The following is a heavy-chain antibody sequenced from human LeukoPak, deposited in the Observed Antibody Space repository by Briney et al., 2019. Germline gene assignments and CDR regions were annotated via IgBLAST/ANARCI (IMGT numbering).Heavy chain of an antibody. CDR2: IYPGDSDT. Sequence: GESLKISCTGSGYTFATYWIGWVRQMPGKGLGGVGIIYPGDSDTTYSPSFQGQVTISADKSISTAYLQWSSLEASDTAMYYCARHDSALYSGSDYWGQGTLVTVSS. CDR3: ARHDSALYSGSDY. J-gene: IGHJ4*02. D-gene: IGHD1-26*01. CDR1: GYTFATYW. V-gene: IGHV5-51*01.